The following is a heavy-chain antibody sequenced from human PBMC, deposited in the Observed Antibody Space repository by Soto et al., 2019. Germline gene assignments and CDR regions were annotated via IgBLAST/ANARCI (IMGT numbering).Heavy chain of an antibody. CDR2: INSDGSHT. Sequence: EVQLVESGGGLVQPGGSLRLSCAASGFTFFAYWIHWVRQVPGKGLVWVSRINSDGSHTSYADSVRGRFTISRDNSKDTVYLQMYGLTGEDTAGHYCGNEGAYGHYAGENLCVSWGLGSPVTVSS. CDR1: GFTFFAYW. D-gene: IGHD4-17*01. CDR3: GNEGAYGHYAGENLCVS. V-gene: IGHV3-74*01. J-gene: IGHJ5*01.